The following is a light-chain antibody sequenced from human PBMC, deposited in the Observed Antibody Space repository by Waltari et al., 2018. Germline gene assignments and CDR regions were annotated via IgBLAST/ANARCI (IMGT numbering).Light chain of an antibody. Sequence: QSALPQPRSVSGSPGQSVTISCTGTSSDIGAYNSVSWYQHHPGKAPKLIIYDVNKRPLGVPDRFSGSRSGYMAFLTISGLQTADEADFYCCAYVGTSALYVFGTGTKVTVL. CDR3: CAYVGTSALYV. CDR1: SSDIGAYNS. CDR2: DVN. V-gene: IGLV2-11*01. J-gene: IGLJ1*01.